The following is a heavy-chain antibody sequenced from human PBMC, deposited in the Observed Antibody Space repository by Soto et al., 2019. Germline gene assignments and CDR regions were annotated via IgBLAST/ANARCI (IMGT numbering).Heavy chain of an antibody. CDR1: GFTFSSYS. D-gene: IGHD3-22*01. V-gene: IGHV3-48*02. J-gene: IGHJ3*02. Sequence: LRLSCAASGFTFSSYSMNWVRQAPGKGLEWVSYISSSSSTIYYADSVKGRFTISRDNAKNSLYLQMNSLRDEDTAVYYCARPIYYYDSSGPDAFDIWGQGTMVTVSS. CDR2: ISSSSSTI. CDR3: ARPIYYYDSSGPDAFDI.